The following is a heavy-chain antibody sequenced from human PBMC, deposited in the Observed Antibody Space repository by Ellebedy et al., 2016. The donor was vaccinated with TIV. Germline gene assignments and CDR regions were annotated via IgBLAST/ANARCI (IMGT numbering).Heavy chain of an antibody. V-gene: IGHV1-46*01. J-gene: IGHJ4*02. D-gene: IGHD1-26*01. CDR1: GYTFTTYY. Sequence: ASVKVSSKAFGYTFTTYYMHWVRQAPGQGLEWMGIVNPTDGSTTYAQKFQGRVTMTRDTSTSTVYMELSSLRSEDTAVYYCARSFGLGATTGNDYWGQGTLVTVSS. CDR3: ARSFGLGATTGNDY. CDR2: VNPTDGST.